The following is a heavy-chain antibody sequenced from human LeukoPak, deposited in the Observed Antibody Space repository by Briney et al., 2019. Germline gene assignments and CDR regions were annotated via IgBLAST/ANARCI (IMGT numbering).Heavy chain of an antibody. CDR2: VFYTGKT. Sequence: PSETLSLTCTVSGGSVSTSDYYWGWIRQSPVKGLEWIGDVFYTGKTNYNPSLRGRATISIDTSKNQFSLKLTYVTAADTAVYYCARVFDSWGQGTLVTVSS. V-gene: IGHV4-39*07. CDR1: GGSVSTSDYY. CDR3: ARVFDS. J-gene: IGHJ4*02.